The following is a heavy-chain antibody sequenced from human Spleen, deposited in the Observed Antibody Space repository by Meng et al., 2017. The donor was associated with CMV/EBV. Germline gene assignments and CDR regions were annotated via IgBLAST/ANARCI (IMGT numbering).Heavy chain of an antibody. J-gene: IGHJ4*02. CDR1: GFAVSDSW. CDR2: MSGDGTAT. Sequence: LSCAASGFAVSDSWMTWVRQAPGGRLEWVADMSGDGTATVYVDAVKGRFTISRDNAKNSLYLQMDSLRAEDTAVYYCARNGEKATIAYWGQGTLVTVSS. CDR3: ARNGEKATIAY. D-gene: IGHD5-24*01. V-gene: IGHV3-7*01.